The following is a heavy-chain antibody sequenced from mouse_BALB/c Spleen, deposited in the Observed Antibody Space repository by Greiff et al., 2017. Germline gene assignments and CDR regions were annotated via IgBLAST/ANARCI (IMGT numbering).Heavy chain of an antibody. CDR1: GYSITSDYA. V-gene: IGHV3-2*02. Sequence: DVKLQESGPGLVKPSQSLSLTCTVTGYSITSDYAWTWIRQFPGNKLEWMGYISYSGSTSYNPSLKSRISITRDTSKNQFFLQLNSVTTEDTATYYCAAYYRYGYAMDYWGQGTSVTVSS. CDR2: ISYSGST. CDR3: AAYYRYGYAMDY. J-gene: IGHJ4*01. D-gene: IGHD2-14*01.